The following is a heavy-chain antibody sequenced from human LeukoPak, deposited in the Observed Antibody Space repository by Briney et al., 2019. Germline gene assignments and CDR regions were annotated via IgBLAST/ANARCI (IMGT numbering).Heavy chain of an antibody. J-gene: IGHJ3*02. V-gene: IGHV3-9*01. CDR2: ISWNSGSI. CDR3: AKDYSYGSGTSDAFDI. D-gene: IGHD3-10*01. Sequence: GGSLRLSCAASGFTFDDYAMHWVRQAAAKGLEWVSGISWNSGSIGYADSVKGRFTISRDNAKNSLYLQMNSLRAEDTALYYCAKDYSYGSGTSDAFDIWGQGTMVTVSS. CDR1: GFTFDDYA.